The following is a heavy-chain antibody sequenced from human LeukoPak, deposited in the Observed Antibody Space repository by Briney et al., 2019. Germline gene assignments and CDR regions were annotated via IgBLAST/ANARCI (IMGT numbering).Heavy chain of an antibody. Sequence: PGGSLRLSCAASGFTVSSNYMSWIRQAPGKGLEWVSYINSSGSTIYYADSVKGRFTISRDNAKNSLYLQMNSLRAEDTAVYYCARVAFGGDPSLDYWGQGTLVTVSS. CDR3: ARVAFGGDPSLDY. CDR1: GFTVSSNY. CDR2: INSSGSTI. V-gene: IGHV3-11*01. D-gene: IGHD3-16*01. J-gene: IGHJ4*02.